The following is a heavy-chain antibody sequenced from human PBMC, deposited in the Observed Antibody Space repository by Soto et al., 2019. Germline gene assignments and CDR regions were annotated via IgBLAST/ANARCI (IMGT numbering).Heavy chain of an antibody. J-gene: IGHJ3*02. D-gene: IGHD3-22*01. CDR3: ATATSSGYSPYAFDI. V-gene: IGHV1-24*01. CDR1: GYTLTELS. CDR2: FDPEDGET. Sequence: ASVKVSCKVSGYTLTELSMHWVRQAPGKGLEWMGGFDPEDGETIYAQKFQGRVTMTEDTSTDTAYMELSSLRSEDTAVYYCATATSSGYSPYAFDIWGQRTMVTVSS.